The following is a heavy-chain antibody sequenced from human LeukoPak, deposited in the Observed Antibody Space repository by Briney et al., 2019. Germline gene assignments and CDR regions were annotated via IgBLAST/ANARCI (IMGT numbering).Heavy chain of an antibody. Sequence: SETLSLTCTVSGGSITDYYWSWIRHSSGEGLEWIGYMYYSGSAYYSPSLKTRVTISVDTSKNQFSLKLTSVTAADTAVYYCARSTFSSNWNLWGQGTLVTVSS. CDR1: GGSITDYY. V-gene: IGHV4-59*08. D-gene: IGHD6-13*01. J-gene: IGHJ4*02. CDR2: MYYSGSA. CDR3: ARSTFSSNWNL.